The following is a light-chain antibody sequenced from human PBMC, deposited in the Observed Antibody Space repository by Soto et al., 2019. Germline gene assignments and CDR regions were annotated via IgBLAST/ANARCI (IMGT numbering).Light chain of an antibody. V-gene: IGLV2-8*01. CDR1: AGDVGAYNY. CDR2: EVT. Sequence: QSALTQPPSASGSPGQSVAISCTGTAGDVGAYNYVSWYQQHPGKAPKLIIYEVTNRPSGVPDRFSGSKSGNTASLIVSGLQAEDEANYYCSSHAASGVFGGGTQLTVL. J-gene: IGLJ3*02. CDR3: SSHAASGV.